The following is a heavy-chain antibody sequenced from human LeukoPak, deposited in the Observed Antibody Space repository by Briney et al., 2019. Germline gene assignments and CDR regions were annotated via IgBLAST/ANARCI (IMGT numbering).Heavy chain of an antibody. CDR3: ARAPRPFDNSDYYLDY. J-gene: IGHJ4*02. Sequence: GGSLRLSCAASGVTFNYNFMSWVRQAPGKGLEWVSVIYSDSSADYADSVKGRFTISRDDAQNTLYLQMNSLRAGDTAVYYCARAPRPFDNSDYYLDYWGQGSLVTVSS. V-gene: IGHV3-53*05. D-gene: IGHD3-22*01. CDR2: IYSDSSA. CDR1: GVTFNYNF.